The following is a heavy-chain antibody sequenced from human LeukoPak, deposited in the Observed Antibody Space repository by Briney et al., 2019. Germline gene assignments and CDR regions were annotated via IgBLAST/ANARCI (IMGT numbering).Heavy chain of an antibody. CDR1: GFTFSSYG. CDR2: IRYDGSNK. J-gene: IGHJ5*02. Sequence: GGSLRLSCAASGFTFSSYGMHWVRQAPGKGLEWVAFIRYDGSNKYYADSVKGRFTISRDNSKNTLYLQMNSLRAEDTAVYYCAKDGYYYDSSGYPPSFPFDPWGQGTLVTVSS. D-gene: IGHD3-22*01. V-gene: IGHV3-30*02. CDR3: AKDGYYYDSSGYPPSFPFDP.